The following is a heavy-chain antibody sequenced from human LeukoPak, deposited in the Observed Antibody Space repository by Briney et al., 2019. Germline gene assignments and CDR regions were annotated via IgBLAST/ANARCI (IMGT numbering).Heavy chain of an antibody. D-gene: IGHD2-2*01. J-gene: IGHJ4*02. CDR1: GYRFTSYW. Sequence: GESLKISCKGSGYRFTSYWIGWVRQMPGKGLEWMGIIYPGDSDTRYSPSFQGQVTISADKSISTAYLQWSSLKASDTAMYYCAKGYCITTSSSYAFDYWGQGTLVTVSS. V-gene: IGHV5-51*01. CDR3: AKGYCITTSSSYAFDY. CDR2: IYPGDSDT.